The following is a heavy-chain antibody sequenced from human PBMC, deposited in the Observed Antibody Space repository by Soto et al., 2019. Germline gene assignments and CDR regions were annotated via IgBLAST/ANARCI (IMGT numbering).Heavy chain of an antibody. D-gene: IGHD3-22*01. CDR1: VFTVSSYA. CDR2: ISGSGGST. Sequence: SLRLSCAASVFTVSSYAMSLVRQTPGKGLEWVSAISGSGGSTYYADSVKGRFTISRDNSKNTLYRQMNSLRAEDTTVNYCAKTLYYYYRAPVDYWGQGTVVTVSS. CDR3: AKTLYYYYRAPVDY. J-gene: IGHJ4*02. V-gene: IGHV3-23*01.